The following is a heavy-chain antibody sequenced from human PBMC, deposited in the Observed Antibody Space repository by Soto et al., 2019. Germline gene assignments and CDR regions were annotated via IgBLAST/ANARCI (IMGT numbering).Heavy chain of an antibody. Sequence: QVQLVESGGGVVPPGRSLRLSCAASEFTFSDYAMHWVRQAPGKGLQWVAFVSYDGINKYYADSVKGRFTISRDNSKNTLYLQMNSLRAEDTAIYYCAKDLRRMIVVVSQGTFDVWGQGTMVTVSS. D-gene: IGHD3-22*01. V-gene: IGHV3-30*18. CDR1: EFTFSDYA. CDR3: AKDLRRMIVVVSQGTFDV. J-gene: IGHJ3*01. CDR2: VSYDGINK.